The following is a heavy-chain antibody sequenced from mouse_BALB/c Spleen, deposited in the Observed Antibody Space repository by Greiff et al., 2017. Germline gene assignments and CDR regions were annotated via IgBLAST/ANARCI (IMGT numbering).Heavy chain of an antibody. Sequence: VQVVESGAELVRPGTSVKVSCKASGYAFTNYLIEWVKQRPGQGLEWIGVINPGSGGTNYNEKFKGKATLTADKSSSTAYMQLSSLTSDDSAVYFCATLLRYAMDYWGQGTSVTVSS. V-gene: IGHV1-54*01. J-gene: IGHJ4*01. CDR2: INPGSGGT. D-gene: IGHD1-2*01. CDR1: GYAFTNYL. CDR3: ATLLRYAMDY.